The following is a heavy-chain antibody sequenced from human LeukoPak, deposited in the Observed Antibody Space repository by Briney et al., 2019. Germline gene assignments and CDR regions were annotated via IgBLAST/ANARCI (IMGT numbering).Heavy chain of an antibody. CDR1: GIPFKKYG. CDR2: IWHDGSPT. V-gene: IGHV3-33*01. CDR3: VTHYKWDLLVHAFDF. J-gene: IGHJ3*01. Sequence: GGSLRLSCAVSGIPFKKYGMHWVRQASGKGLEWVATIWHDGSPTMYADSAKGRFTISRDDSKNMLYLQMNSLRAEDTAEYYCVTHYKWDLLVHAFDFWGQGTRVTVSS. D-gene: IGHD1-26*01.